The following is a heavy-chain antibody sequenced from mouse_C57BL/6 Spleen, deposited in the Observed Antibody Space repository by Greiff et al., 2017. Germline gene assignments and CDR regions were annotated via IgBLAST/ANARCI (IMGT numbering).Heavy chain of an antibody. V-gene: IGHV1-81*01. CDR2: IYPRSGNT. CDR1: GYTFTSYG. J-gene: IGHJ4*01. Sequence: QVQLQQSGAELARPGASVKLSCKASGYTFTSYGISWVKQRPGQGLEWIGEIYPRSGNTYYNEKFKGKATLTADKSSSTAYMELRSLTSEDSAVYFCARSNGNPYYAMDYWGQGTSVTVSS. D-gene: IGHD2-1*01. CDR3: ARSNGNPYYAMDY.